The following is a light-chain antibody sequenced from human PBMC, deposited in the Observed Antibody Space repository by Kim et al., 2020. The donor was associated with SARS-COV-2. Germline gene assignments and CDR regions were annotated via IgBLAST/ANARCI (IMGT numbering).Light chain of an antibody. CDR3: AAWDDSLSGSYV. CDR2: RKN. CDR1: RSNIVSKY. V-gene: IGLV1-47*01. Sequence: SVTISCARSRSNIVSKYVDWIQQLPGTAPKLRSCRKNQRPSGVTDRFSGSKSGASASLAISGLRSEDEADYYCAAWDDSLSGSYVFGTGTKVTVL. J-gene: IGLJ1*01.